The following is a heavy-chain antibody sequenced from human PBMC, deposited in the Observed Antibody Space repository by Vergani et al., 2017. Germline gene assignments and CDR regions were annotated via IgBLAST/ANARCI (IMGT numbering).Heavy chain of an antibody. V-gene: IGHV4-61*01. CDR2: IYYSGST. Sequence: QVQLQESGPGLVKPSETLSLTCTVSGGSVSSGSYYWSWIRQPPGKGLEWIGYIYYSGSTNYNPSLKSRVTISVDTSKNQFSLKLSSVTAADTAVYYGARDCRESGGSCYSGFDYGGQGTLVTVSS. CDR1: GGSVSSGSYY. D-gene: IGHD2-15*01. CDR3: ARDCRESGGSCYSGFDY. J-gene: IGHJ4*02.